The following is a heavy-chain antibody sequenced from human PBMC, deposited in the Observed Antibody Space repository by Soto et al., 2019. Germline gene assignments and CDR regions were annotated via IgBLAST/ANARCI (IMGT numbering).Heavy chain of an antibody. J-gene: IGHJ5*02. Sequence: LRLSCAGSGFAFSTFDIHWVRQAPGKGLEWVSGIGTLSDTFYAASVQGRFTISRQNAKNSVYLQMNSLRAGGTAFYYCARGRSFSYDSTPPPMFDPWGQGTLVTVSS. CDR3: ARGRSFSYDSTPPPMFDP. CDR2: IGTLSDT. CDR1: GFAFSTFD. V-gene: IGHV3-13*01. D-gene: IGHD3-10*01.